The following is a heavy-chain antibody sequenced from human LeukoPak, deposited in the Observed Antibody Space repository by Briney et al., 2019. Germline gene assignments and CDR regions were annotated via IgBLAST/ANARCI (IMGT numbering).Heavy chain of an antibody. J-gene: IGHJ3*01. CDR2: ISPNSGVT. CDR3: ASPIVVFGRVKLDAFHV. Sequence: ASVKVSCKASGDIVTGYQIHWVRQAPGQGLEWMGWISPNSGVTNNTQKFQGRVTMARDTSTGTAYMELRRLTSDDKAIYYCASPIVVFGRVKLDAFHVWGRGTMVTVSS. V-gene: IGHV1-2*02. CDR1: GDIVTGYQ. D-gene: IGHD3-16*01.